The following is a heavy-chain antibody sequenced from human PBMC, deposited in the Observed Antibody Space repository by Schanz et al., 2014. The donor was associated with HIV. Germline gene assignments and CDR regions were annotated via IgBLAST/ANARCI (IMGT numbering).Heavy chain of an antibody. Sequence: QVQLVQSGAEVKKPGSSVKVSCKASGGTFSNYAISWVRQAPGQGLEWMGGIVPIFGTVNYAQRFQGRVTVTADKATSTAYMELNSLRSEDTAVYYCARTDYDILTGYSLGYYGMDVWGQGTTVTVSS. D-gene: IGHD3-9*01. CDR3: ARTDYDILTGYSLGYYGMDV. CDR1: GGTFSNYA. CDR2: IVPIFGTV. J-gene: IGHJ6*02. V-gene: IGHV1-69*06.